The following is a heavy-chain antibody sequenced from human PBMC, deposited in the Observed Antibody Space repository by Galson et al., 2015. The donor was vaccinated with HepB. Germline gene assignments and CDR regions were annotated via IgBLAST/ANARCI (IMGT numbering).Heavy chain of an antibody. CDR1: GFSLSTSGVG. D-gene: IGHD7-27*01. J-gene: IGHJ4*02. CDR2: IYWNDDK. Sequence: PALVKPTQTLTLTCTFSGFSLSTSGVGVGWIRQPPGKALEWPALIYWNDDKRYSPSLKTRLTITKDTSKNQVVLTMTNMDPVDTGTYYCAHSRKLGMNFDYWGQGTLVTVSS. CDR3: AHSRKLGMNFDY. V-gene: IGHV2-5*01.